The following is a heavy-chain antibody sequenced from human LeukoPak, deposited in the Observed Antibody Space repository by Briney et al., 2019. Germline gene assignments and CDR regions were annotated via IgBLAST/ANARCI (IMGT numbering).Heavy chain of an antibody. J-gene: IGHJ4*02. CDR1: GFTFSSYS. CDR3: ARVSRVAARPFDY. V-gene: IGHV3-48*04. D-gene: IGHD6-6*01. CDR2: ISSSSSTI. Sequence: GGSLRLSCAASGFTFSSYSMNWVRQAPGKGLEWVSYISSSSSTIYYADSVKGRFTISRDNAKNSLYLQMNSLRAEDTAVYYCARVSRVAARPFDYWGQGTLVTVSS.